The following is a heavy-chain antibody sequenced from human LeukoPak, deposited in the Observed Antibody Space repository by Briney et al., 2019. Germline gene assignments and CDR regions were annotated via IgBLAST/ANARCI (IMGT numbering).Heavy chain of an antibody. CDR3: ARAAAVCSSTSCYGHY. V-gene: IGHV3-23*01. Sequence: GGSLRLSCAASGFTFSSYGMHWVRQAPGKGLEWVSAISGNGRDTYYTDSVKGRFTISRDNSKNTLYLQMNSLRAEDTAIYYCARAAAVCSSTSCYGHYWGQGTLVTVPS. J-gene: IGHJ4*02. D-gene: IGHD2-2*01. CDR2: ISGNGRDT. CDR1: GFTFSSYG.